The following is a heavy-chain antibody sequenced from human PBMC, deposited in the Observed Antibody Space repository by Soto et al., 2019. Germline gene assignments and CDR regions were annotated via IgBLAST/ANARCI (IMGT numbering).Heavy chain of an antibody. CDR2: ISAGGGNT. CDR1: GFSFSTYA. D-gene: IGHD2-2*01. CDR3: AKHAEYQLVSWFDP. J-gene: IGHJ5*02. V-gene: IGHV3-23*01. Sequence: EVQLLESGGGWVQPGGSLRLSCAVSGFSFSTYAMSWVRQAPGKGLEWVSGISAGGGNTYYADSVRGRFTISRDNSKDTLYLQITSLRAEDTAFYYCAKHAEYQLVSWFDPWGQGTLVTVSS.